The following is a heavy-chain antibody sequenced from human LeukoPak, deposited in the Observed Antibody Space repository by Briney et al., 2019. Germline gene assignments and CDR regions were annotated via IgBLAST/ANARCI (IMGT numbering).Heavy chain of an antibody. J-gene: IGHJ3*02. Sequence: SETLSLTCAVYGGSFSGYYWSLIRQPPGKGLEWIGEIYHGGSTNYNSSLKSRVTISIDTSKNQFSLKLGSVTAADTAVYYCARGEDYYDSGGYFGDAFDIWGQGTMVTVSS. CDR1: GGSFSGYY. CDR3: ARGEDYYDSGGYFGDAFDI. D-gene: IGHD3-22*01. V-gene: IGHV4-34*01. CDR2: IYHGGST.